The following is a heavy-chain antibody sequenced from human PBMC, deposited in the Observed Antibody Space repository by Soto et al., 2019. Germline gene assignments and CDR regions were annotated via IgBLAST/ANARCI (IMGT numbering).Heavy chain of an antibody. V-gene: IGHV4-30-4*01. Sequence: SETLSLTCAISGGSISRGYYYWSWIRQPPAKGLEWIGYIYYSGSTYYNPSLKNRVTISVDTSKNQFSLKLSSVTAADTAVYFCASGIQLWLRRINNGYSGWGQGTLVTVSS. J-gene: IGHJ4*02. D-gene: IGHD5-18*01. CDR2: IYYSGST. CDR1: GGSISRGYYY. CDR3: ASGIQLWLRRINNGYSG.